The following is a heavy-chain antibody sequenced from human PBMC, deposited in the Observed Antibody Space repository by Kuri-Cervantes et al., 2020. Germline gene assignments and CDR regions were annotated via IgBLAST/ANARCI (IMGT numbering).Heavy chain of an antibody. J-gene: IGHJ5*02. Sequence: GGSLRLSCAVSGFTFSSYAMHWVRQAPGKGLEWVAVIYYDGSNKYYPDSVKGRVTISRDKSKNTLYLQMNSLRAEDTAVYYCARDRAVVAATPWWFDPWGQGTLVTVSS. CDR2: IYYDGSNK. V-gene: IGHV3-30-3*01. CDR1: GFTFSSYA. CDR3: ARDRAVVAATPWWFDP. D-gene: IGHD2-15*01.